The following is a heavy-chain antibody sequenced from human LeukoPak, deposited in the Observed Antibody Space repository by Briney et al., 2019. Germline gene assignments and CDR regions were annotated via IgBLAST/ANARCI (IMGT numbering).Heavy chain of an antibody. V-gene: IGHV3-23*01. Sequence: QTGGSLRLSCAASGFTFSSYGMSWVRQAPGKGLEWVSAISGSGGSTYYADSVKGRFTISRDNSKNTLYLQMNSLRAEDTAVYYCAKVIYSGSHITAFDYWGQGTLVTVSS. CDR3: AKVIYSGSHITAFDY. D-gene: IGHD1-26*01. CDR1: GFTFSSYG. J-gene: IGHJ4*02. CDR2: ISGSGGST.